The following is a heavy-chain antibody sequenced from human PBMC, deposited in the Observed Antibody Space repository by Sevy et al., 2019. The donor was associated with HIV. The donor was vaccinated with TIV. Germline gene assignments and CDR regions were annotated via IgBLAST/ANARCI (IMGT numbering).Heavy chain of an antibody. J-gene: IGHJ6*02. CDR3: ARDRVEIFGEFRQYYYYGMDV. Sequence: SETLSLTCTVSGGSNSSYYWSWIRQPPGKGLEWIGYIYYSGSTNYNPPLKSRVTISVDTSKNQFSLKLSSVTAADTAVYYCARDRVEIFGEFRQYYYYGMDVWGQGTTVTVSS. CDR2: IYYSGST. D-gene: IGHD3-3*01. V-gene: IGHV4-59*01. CDR1: GGSNSSYY.